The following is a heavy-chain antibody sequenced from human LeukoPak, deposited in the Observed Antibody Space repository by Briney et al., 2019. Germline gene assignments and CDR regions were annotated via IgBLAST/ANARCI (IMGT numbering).Heavy chain of an antibody. Sequence: SETLSLTCTVSGVSISTYYLSWIRQPPGKGLEWIGYISYTECTNYNLSLSSRVTMPVHTSKNQFFLNLTSVTYSDTAMYYCARHSGPVDGFDFWGQGTLVAVSS. J-gene: IGHJ4*02. CDR3: ARHSGPVDGFDF. CDR2: ISYTECT. V-gene: IGHV4-59*08. D-gene: IGHD3-10*01. CDR1: GVSISTYY.